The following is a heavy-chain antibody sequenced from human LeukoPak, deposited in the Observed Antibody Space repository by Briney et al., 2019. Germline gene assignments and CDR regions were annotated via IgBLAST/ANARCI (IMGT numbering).Heavy chain of an antibody. CDR2: ISYDASNK. V-gene: IGHV3-30-3*01. CDR3: ARERHSEYYFDY. D-gene: IGHD2-21*01. J-gene: IGHJ4*02. Sequence: GGSLRLSCAASGFSFSVHAMHWVRQAPGKGLEWVAVISYDASNKYYVDSVKGRFTTSRDNSKNTLYLQMNSLRPEDTAVYYCARERHSEYYFDYWGQGTLVTVSS. CDR1: GFSFSVHA.